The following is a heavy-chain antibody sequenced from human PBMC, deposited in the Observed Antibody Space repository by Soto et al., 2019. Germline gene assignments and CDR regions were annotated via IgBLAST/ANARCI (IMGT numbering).Heavy chain of an antibody. CDR3: ARRRAGDFWSGYSPYGMAV. Sequence: SVTVSCQASGGTFSRYAISCVRQAPGQGIEWMGGIIPIFGTANYAQKFQGRVTITADKSTSTAYMELSSLRSEDTAVYYCARRRAGDFWSGYSPYGMAVWGQGTTVTVSS. CDR1: GGTFSRYA. CDR2: IIPIFGTA. J-gene: IGHJ6*02. D-gene: IGHD3-3*01. V-gene: IGHV1-69*06.